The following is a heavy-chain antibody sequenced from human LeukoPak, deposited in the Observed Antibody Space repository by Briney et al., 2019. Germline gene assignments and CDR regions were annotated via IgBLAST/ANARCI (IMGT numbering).Heavy chain of an antibody. CDR1: GGSISSGSHY. CDR2: INYSGGT. V-gene: IGHV4-39*01. D-gene: IGHD2/OR15-2a*01. J-gene: IGHJ4*02. CDR3: ARLVRYCNIKRCYPFDY. Sequence: SETLSLTCTVSGGSISSGSHYWGWIRQPPGKGLEWIGSINYSGGTYYNPSLMSRVTISIDTSKNHFSLKLNSVTAADTAVYYCARLVRYCNIKRCYPFDYWGQGTLVSVSS.